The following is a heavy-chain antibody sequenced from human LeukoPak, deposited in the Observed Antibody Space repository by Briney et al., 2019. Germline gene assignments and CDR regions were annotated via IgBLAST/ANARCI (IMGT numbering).Heavy chain of an antibody. D-gene: IGHD3-22*01. Sequence: SETLSLTCIVSGGSISGYYWSWIRQPAGKGLEWIGHIYTSGTTNYNPSLKSRVTMSIDTSKNQFSLKLSSVTAADTAVYYCAREGSSAYAWFDPWGQGTLVTVSS. V-gene: IGHV4-4*07. CDR1: GGSISGYY. CDR3: AREGSSAYAWFDP. CDR2: IYTSGTT. J-gene: IGHJ5*02.